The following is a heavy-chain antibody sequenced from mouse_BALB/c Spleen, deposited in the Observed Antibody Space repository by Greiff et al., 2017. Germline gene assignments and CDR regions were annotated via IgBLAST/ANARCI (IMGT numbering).Heavy chain of an antibody. CDR2: ISSGGST. CDR1: GFTFSSYA. CDR3: AREGYGSSFYYYAMDY. D-gene: IGHD1-1*01. Sequence: DVMLVESGGGLVKPGGSLKLSCAASGFTFSSYAMSWVRQTPEKRLEWVASISSGGSTYYPDSVKGRFTISRDNARNILYLQMSSLRSEDTAMYYCAREGYGSSFYYYAMDYWGQGTSVTVSS. V-gene: IGHV5-6-5*01. J-gene: IGHJ4*01.